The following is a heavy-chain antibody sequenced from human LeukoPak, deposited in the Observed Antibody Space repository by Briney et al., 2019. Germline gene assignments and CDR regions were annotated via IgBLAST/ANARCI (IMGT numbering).Heavy chain of an antibody. V-gene: IGHV3-30*18. CDR1: GLTFSSYG. CDR3: AKIVGAIWGFFDY. Sequence: PGGSLRLSCAASGLTFSSYGMHWVRQAPGKGLEWVAVISYDGGNKFYADSVKGRFSISRDNSKNTLYLQMNSLRAEDTAVYYCAKIVGAIWGFFDYWGQGTLVTVSS. CDR2: ISYDGGNK. D-gene: IGHD5-12*01. J-gene: IGHJ4*02.